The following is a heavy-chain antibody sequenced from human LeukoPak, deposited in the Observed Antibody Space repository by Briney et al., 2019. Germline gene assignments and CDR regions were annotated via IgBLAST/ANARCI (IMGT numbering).Heavy chain of an antibody. V-gene: IGHV3-74*01. J-gene: IGHJ5*02. CDR3: ARGRAPKVAGMGNWFDP. D-gene: IGHD6-19*01. CDR1: GFTFSSYW. Sequence: GGSLRLSCAASGFTFSSYWMHWVRHAPGKGPVWVSRINSDGSTTTYADSVKGRFTISRDNAKNTLYLQMNSLRAGDTAVYYCARGRAPKVAGMGNWFDPWGQGTLVTVSS. CDR2: INSDGSTT.